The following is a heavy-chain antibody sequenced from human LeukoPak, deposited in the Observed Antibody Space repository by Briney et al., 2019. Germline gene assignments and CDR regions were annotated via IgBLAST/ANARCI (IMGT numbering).Heavy chain of an antibody. V-gene: IGHV5-51*01. CDR1: GYSFTNYW. CDR2: IYPGDSDT. CDR3: AREGRSSSPMDY. J-gene: IGHJ4*02. D-gene: IGHD6-6*01. Sequence: KPGESLKISCTGSGYSFTNYWIAWVRQMPGKGLEWMGIIYPGDSDTRYNPSFQGQVTISADKSISAAYLQWGSLKASDTAMYYCAREGRSSSPMDYWGQGTLVTVSS.